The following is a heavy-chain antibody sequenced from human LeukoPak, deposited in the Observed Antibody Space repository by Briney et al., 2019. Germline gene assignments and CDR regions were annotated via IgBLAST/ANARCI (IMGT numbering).Heavy chain of an antibody. CDR2: IYSSGTT. Sequence: PSETQSLTCTVSGGPISGYYWSWIRQPAGKGLEWLGLIYSSGTTTYNPSLKSRVTMSVDTSKNHFSLKLSSVTAADTAVYYCARLWNYAADSWGQGTLVTVSS. CDR1: GGPISGYY. CDR3: ARLWNYAADS. V-gene: IGHV4-4*07. J-gene: IGHJ4*02. D-gene: IGHD1-7*01.